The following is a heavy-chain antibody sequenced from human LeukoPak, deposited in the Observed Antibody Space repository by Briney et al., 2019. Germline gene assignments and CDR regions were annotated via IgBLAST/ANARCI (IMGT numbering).Heavy chain of an antibody. Sequence: GGSLRLSCAASGFTFSSYSMNWVRQAPGKGLEWVSYISSSSSTIYYADSVKGRFTISRDNAKNSLYLQMNSLRAEDTAVYYCARGLLAYCGGDCYPSDAFDIWGQGTMVTVSS. D-gene: IGHD2-21*02. V-gene: IGHV3-48*04. CDR2: ISSSSSTI. CDR1: GFTFSSYS. CDR3: ARGLLAYCGGDCYPSDAFDI. J-gene: IGHJ3*02.